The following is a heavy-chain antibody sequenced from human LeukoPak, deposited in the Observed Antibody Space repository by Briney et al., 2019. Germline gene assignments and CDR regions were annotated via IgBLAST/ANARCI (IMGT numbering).Heavy chain of an antibody. CDR2: IYYSGST. Sequence: PSETLSLTCTVSGGSISSHYWSWIRQPPGKGLEWIGYIYYSGSTNYNPPLKSRVTISVDTSKNQFSLKLSSVTAADTAVYYCARVLKGVLGWFDPWGQGTLVTVSS. V-gene: IGHV4-59*11. D-gene: IGHD3-16*02. J-gene: IGHJ5*02. CDR3: ARVLKGVLGWFDP. CDR1: GGSISSHY.